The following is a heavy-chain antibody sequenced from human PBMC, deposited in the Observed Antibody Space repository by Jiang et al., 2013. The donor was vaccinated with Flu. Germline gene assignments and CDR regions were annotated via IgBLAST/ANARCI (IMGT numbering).Heavy chain of an antibody. V-gene: IGHV4-59*01. J-gene: IGHJ4*02. CDR3: ASYSSSWPYYFDY. D-gene: IGHD6-13*01. Sequence: GLVKPSETLSSPALSLVAPSVVTTGAGSGSPQGRDWSGLGISITVGGTNYNPSLKSRVTISVDTSKNQFSLKLSSVTAADTAVYYCASYSSSWPYYFDYWGQGTLVTVSS. CDR1: VAPSVVTT. CDR2: SITVGGT.